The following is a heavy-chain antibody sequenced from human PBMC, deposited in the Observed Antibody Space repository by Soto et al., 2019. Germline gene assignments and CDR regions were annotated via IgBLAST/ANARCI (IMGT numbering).Heavy chain of an antibody. J-gene: IGHJ5*02. Sequence: QVQLQESGPGLVKPSETLSLTCTVSGDSVSRTDYYWGWIRQPPGKGLEWIGSISYGGSTYYIPSLESRITIAEATSNNQFSLPLRAVTAADTGVYDCARHGTAPSNYKWFGPWGRGTLVSVSS. CDR3: ARHGTAPSNYKWFGP. CDR1: GDSVSRTDYY. CDR2: ISYGGST. D-gene: IGHD1-7*01. V-gene: IGHV4-39*01.